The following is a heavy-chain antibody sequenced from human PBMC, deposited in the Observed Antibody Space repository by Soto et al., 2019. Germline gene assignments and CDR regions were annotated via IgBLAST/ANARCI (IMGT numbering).Heavy chain of an antibody. Sequence: HPAWXPTLPFAASGFTFSSYGMHWVRQAPGKGLERVAVISYDGSNKYYADSVKGRFTISRDNSKNTLYLQMNSLRAEDTAVYYCAKPTWYDYYGMDVWGQGTTVTVSS. CDR3: AKPTWYDYYGMDV. J-gene: IGHJ6*02. V-gene: IGHV3-30*18. CDR1: GFTFSSYG. CDR2: ISYDGSNK.